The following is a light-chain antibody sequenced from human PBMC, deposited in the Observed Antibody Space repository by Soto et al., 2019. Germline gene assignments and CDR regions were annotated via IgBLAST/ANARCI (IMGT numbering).Light chain of an antibody. CDR2: AAS. Sequence: AIRMTQSPSSFSASKGDRVTITCRPSQGISSYLAWYQQKPGKAPKLLIYAASTSQSGVPSRFSGSGSGTDFTLTISCLQSEDFATYYCQQYYSYPWTFGQGTKVDIK. J-gene: IGKJ1*01. CDR1: QGISSY. CDR3: QQYYSYPWT. V-gene: IGKV1-8*01.